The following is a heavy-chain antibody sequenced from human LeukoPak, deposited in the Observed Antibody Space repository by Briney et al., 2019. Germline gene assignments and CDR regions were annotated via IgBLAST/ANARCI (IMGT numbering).Heavy chain of an antibody. CDR1: GFTFSSYS. D-gene: IGHD6-19*01. CDR2: ISYDGSNK. V-gene: IGHV3-30*03. J-gene: IGHJ6*02. Sequence: GGSLRLSCAASGFTFSSYSMNWVRQAPGKGLEWVAVISYDGSNKYYADSVKGRFTISRDNSKNTLYLQMNSLRAEDTAVYYCARDLAVAGSDFYYYYGMDVWDQGTTVTVSS. CDR3: ARDLAVAGSDFYYYYGMDV.